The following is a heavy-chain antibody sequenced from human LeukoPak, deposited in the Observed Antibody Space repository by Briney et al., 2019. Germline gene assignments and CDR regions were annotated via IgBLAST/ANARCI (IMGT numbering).Heavy chain of an antibody. CDR3: ATGPQSAAAGILDY. D-gene: IGHD6-13*01. V-gene: IGHV3-33*01. CDR2: IYSDGRTT. Sequence: GGSLRLSCAASGFTFSSYGMHWVRQAPGKGLEWVAVIYSDGRTTYYADSVKGRFTISRDNSKSTLYLQMYSLRDEDTAVYYCATGPQSAAAGILDYWGQGTLVTVSS. J-gene: IGHJ4*02. CDR1: GFTFSSYG.